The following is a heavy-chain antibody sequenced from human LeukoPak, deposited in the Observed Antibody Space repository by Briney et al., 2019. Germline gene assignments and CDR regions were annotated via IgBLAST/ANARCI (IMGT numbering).Heavy chain of an antibody. CDR2: IIPIFGTA. D-gene: IGHD5-24*01. CDR3: ARDSPSRDGYNYVDY. CDR1: GGTFSSYA. J-gene: IGHJ4*02. Sequence: SVKVSCKASGGTFSSYAISWVRQAPGQGLEWMGRIIPIFGTANYAQKFQGRVTITTDESTSTAYMELSSLRSEDTAVYYCARDSPSRDGYNYVDYWGQGTLVTVPS. V-gene: IGHV1-69*05.